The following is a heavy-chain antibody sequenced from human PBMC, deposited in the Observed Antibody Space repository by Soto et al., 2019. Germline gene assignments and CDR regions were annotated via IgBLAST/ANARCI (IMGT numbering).Heavy chain of an antibody. J-gene: IGHJ4*02. Sequence: PGGSLRLSCAASGFTFSSNWMNWVRQAPGKGLEWVANIKQDGSEEYYVDSVKGRFTISRDNAKNSLLLQMNSLRVEDTAVYYCARDLGYCSGGTCYSVLDSWGQGALVTVSS. D-gene: IGHD2-15*01. CDR3: ARDLGYCSGGTCYSVLDS. CDR2: IKQDGSEE. V-gene: IGHV3-7*03. CDR1: GFTFSSNW.